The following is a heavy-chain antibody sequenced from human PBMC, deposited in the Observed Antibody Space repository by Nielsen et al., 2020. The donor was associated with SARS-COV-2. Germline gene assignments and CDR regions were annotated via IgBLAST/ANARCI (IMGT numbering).Heavy chain of an antibody. D-gene: IGHD3-10*01. CDR3: ARGLDGVVRGWFDP. V-gene: IGHV4-59*01. J-gene: IGHJ5*02. CDR1: GCSMSSYY. Sequence: SDTLSLTCTASGCSMSSYYWSWIRQPPGKGLEWIGYIYYSGSTNYNPSLKSRVTISVDTSKNQFSLKLSSVTAADTAVYYCARGLDGVVRGWFDPWGQGTLVTVSS. CDR2: IYYSGST.